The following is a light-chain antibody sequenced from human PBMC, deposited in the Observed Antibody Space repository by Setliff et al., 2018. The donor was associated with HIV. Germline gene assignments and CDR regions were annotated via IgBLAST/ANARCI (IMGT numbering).Light chain of an antibody. J-gene: IGLJ2*01. CDR2: QAT. V-gene: IGLV2-14*02. Sequence: QSVLTQPASVSGSPGQSITISCTGTSSDIGRYNLVSWYQQYPGKAPKLMIYQATKRPSGVSNRFSGSKSGNTASLTISELQTEDEANYYCGSYTLTSTVIFGGGTKVTVL. CDR1: SSDIGRYNL. CDR3: GSYTLTSTVI.